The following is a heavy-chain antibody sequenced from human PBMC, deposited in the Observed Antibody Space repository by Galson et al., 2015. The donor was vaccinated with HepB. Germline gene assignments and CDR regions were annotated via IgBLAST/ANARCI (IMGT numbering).Heavy chain of an antibody. Sequence: SLRLSCAASGFTFSSYAMHWVRQAPGKGLEWVAVISYDGSNKYYADSVKGRFTISRDNSKNTLYLQMNSLRAEDTAVYYCARDRLLGRALDYWGQGTLVTVSS. CDR2: ISYDGSNK. CDR1: GFTFSSYA. CDR3: ARDRLLGRALDY. V-gene: IGHV3-30-3*01. J-gene: IGHJ4*02. D-gene: IGHD3-10*01.